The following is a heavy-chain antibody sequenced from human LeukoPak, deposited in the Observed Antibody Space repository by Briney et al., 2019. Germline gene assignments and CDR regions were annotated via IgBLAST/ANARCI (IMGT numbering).Heavy chain of an antibody. V-gene: IGHV5-51*01. CDR3: ARLTDYYDSSGYYRNYNRFDP. D-gene: IGHD3-22*01. J-gene: IGHJ5*02. CDR1: GYSFTNYW. CDR2: TYPGDSDT. Sequence: GESLKISCKGSGYSFTNYWIAWVRQMPGKGLEWMGITYPGDSDTKYSPSFQGQVTISADKSINTAYLQWSSLTASDTAMYYCARLTDYYDSSGYYRNYNRFDPRGQGTLVTVSS.